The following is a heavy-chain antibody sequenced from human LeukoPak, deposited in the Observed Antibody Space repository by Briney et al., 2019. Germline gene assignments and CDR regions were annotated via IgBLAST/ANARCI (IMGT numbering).Heavy chain of an antibody. CDR2: IYYSGST. D-gene: IGHD1-20*01. J-gene: IGHJ6*02. CDR3: ASVTGSKYYYYYYGMDG. CDR1: GGSISRYY. Sequence: SETLSLTCTVPGGSISRYYWSWIRHPPGKGLEWIGYIYYSGSTNYSPSLKSRVTISVDTSKNQFSLKLSSVTAADTAVYYCASVTGSKYYYYYYGMDGWGQGTTVTVSS. V-gene: IGHV4-59*08.